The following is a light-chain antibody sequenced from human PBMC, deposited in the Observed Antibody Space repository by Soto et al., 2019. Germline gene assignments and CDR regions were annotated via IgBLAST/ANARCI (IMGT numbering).Light chain of an antibody. CDR1: QGIRKD. J-gene: IGKJ4*01. CDR3: LQHNSYPLT. Sequence: DIQMTQSPSSLSASVGDRVTITCRASQGIRKDLGWYQQKPGKGPERLIYAASSLQSGVTSRFSGSGSGTEFTLTISSLQPEDFATYYCLQHNSYPLTFGGGTKVEIK. V-gene: IGKV1-17*01. CDR2: AAS.